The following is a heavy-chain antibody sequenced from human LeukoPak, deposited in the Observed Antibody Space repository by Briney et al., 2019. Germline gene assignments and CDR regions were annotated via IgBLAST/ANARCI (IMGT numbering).Heavy chain of an antibody. Sequence: SETLSLTCTVSGGSIGNNAYYWGWIRQAPGKGLEWIGSMHYSGSTYYNPSLTSRVTISADTSKNHFSLKLSSVTAADTAVYYCARSGYDCSSTSCYTEGRPFDYWGQGTLVTVSS. CDR3: ARSGYDCSSTSCYTEGRPFDY. V-gene: IGHV4-39*07. J-gene: IGHJ4*02. CDR1: GGSIGNNAYY. CDR2: MHYSGST. D-gene: IGHD2-2*02.